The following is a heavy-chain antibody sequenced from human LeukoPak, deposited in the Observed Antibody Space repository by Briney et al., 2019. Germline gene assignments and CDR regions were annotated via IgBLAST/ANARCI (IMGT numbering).Heavy chain of an antibody. V-gene: IGHV3-7*01. J-gene: IGHJ4*02. D-gene: IGHD3-10*01. Sequence: GGSLRLSCAASGFTFSSYWMSWVRQAPGKGLEWVANIKQDGSEKYYVDSVKGRFTISRDNAKNSLYLQMNSPRAEDTAVYYCARATRNTMVRGAPGYFDYWGQGTLVTVSS. CDR1: GFTFSSYW. CDR3: ARATRNTMVRGAPGYFDY. CDR2: IKQDGSEK.